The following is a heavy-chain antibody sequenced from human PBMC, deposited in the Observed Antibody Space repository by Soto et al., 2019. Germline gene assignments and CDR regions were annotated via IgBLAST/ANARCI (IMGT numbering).Heavy chain of an antibody. D-gene: IGHD2-15*01. CDR3: AREYCSGGSCYSSWFDP. Sequence: GGSLRLSCAASGFTFSSYWMSWVRQAPGKGLEWVANIKQDGSEKYYVDSVKGRFTISRDNAKNSLYLQMNSLRAEDTAVYYCAREYCSGGSCYSSWFDPWGQGTLVTVSS. J-gene: IGHJ5*02. CDR1: GFTFSSYW. V-gene: IGHV3-7*01. CDR2: IKQDGSEK.